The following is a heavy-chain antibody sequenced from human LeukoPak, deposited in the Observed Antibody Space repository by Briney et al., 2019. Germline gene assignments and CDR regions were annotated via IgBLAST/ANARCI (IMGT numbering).Heavy chain of an antibody. Sequence: GESLKISCKGSGYSFTNYWIGWVRQMPGKGLEWMGIIFPGDSDTRYSPSFQGQVTISADKSISTAYLQWSSLKASDTAMYFCARRPHYGILTAYYSEGYFDYWGQGTLVTVSS. CDR1: GYSFTNYW. CDR3: ARRPHYGILTAYYSEGYFDY. V-gene: IGHV5-51*01. CDR2: IFPGDSDT. D-gene: IGHD3-9*01. J-gene: IGHJ4*02.